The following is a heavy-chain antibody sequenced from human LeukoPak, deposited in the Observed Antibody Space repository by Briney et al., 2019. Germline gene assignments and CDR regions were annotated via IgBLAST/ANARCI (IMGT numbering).Heavy chain of an antibody. Sequence: SETLSLTCSVSGGSISTYYWSWVRQTPGKGLEWIGYVYDSGTTNYNPSLKGRVTISSDTSKNQFSLNLRSVNAADTAIYYCARHGGSLGYFDYWGQGTLVTVSS. D-gene: IGHD1-26*01. CDR3: ARHGGSLGYFDY. J-gene: IGHJ4*02. CDR1: GGSISTYY. CDR2: VYDSGTT. V-gene: IGHV4-59*08.